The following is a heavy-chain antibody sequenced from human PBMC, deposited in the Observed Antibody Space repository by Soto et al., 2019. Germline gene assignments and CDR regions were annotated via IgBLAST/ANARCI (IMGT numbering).Heavy chain of an antibody. CDR1: GYTLTELC. CDR3: ATAFWSGYYQLYYYGMDV. J-gene: IGHJ6*02. V-gene: IGHV1-24*01. Sequence: ASVKVSCKVSGYTLTELCMHWVRQAPRKGLEWMGGFDPEDGETLYAQKFQGRVTMIEDTSTDTAYMELSSLRSEDTAVYYCATAFWSGYYQLYYYGMDVWGQGTTVTVSS. CDR2: FDPEDGET. D-gene: IGHD3-3*01.